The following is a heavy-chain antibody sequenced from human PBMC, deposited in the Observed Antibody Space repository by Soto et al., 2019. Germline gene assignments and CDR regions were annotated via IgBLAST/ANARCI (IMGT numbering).Heavy chain of an antibody. J-gene: IGHJ6*02. CDR1: GFPFSNSA. CDR3: AKDIGDRTNYYYYGMDV. V-gene: IGHV3-43*02. Sequence: MRLSWTASGFPFSNSAMTWVRQALGKGPEWVSSIGRTNNTHYADSVKGRFTISRDNSKNSLYLQMNSLRTEDTALYYCAKDIGDRTNYYYYGMDVWAKGPRSPSR. D-gene: IGHD3-10*01. CDR2: IGRTNNT.